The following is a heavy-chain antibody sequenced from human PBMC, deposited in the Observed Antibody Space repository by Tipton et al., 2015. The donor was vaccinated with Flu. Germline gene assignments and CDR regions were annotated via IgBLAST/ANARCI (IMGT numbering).Heavy chain of an antibody. V-gene: IGHV4-4*08. J-gene: IGHJ3*02. CDR3: ARRGRTVRDAFDI. D-gene: IGHD3-10*01. CDR2: IYSSGST. Sequence: TLSLTCTVSGDSISSYYWSWIRQPPGKRLEWIGYIYSSGSTNYNPSLKSRVTISPDTSKNQSSLRLTSVTAADTAVYYCARRGRTVRDAFDIWGQGTMVTVSS. CDR1: GDSISSYY.